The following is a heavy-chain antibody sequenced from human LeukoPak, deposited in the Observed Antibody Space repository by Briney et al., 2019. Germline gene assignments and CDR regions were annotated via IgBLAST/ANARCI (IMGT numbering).Heavy chain of an antibody. V-gene: IGHV2-5*02. CDR3: AHRRPGHLTGWDNSYFDN. CDR1: GFSLYSSGVG. D-gene: IGHD1/OR15-1a*01. J-gene: IGHJ4*02. Sequence: SGPTLVNPTQTLTLTCTFSGFSLYSSGVGVGWIRQPPGKALEWLAVIYGDDDKRYNPSLRSRLTMSKDASKSQVFLVMSNMDPVDTATYYCAHRRPGHLTGWDNSYFDNWGPGTLATVSS. CDR2: IYGDDDK.